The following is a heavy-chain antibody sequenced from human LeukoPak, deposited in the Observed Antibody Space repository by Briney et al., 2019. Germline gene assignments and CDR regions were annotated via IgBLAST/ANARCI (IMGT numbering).Heavy chain of an antibody. CDR1: GLTFSSYA. CDR3: ARVGKTSSAY. J-gene: IGHJ4*02. CDR2: ISSTGTST. Sequence: GGSLRLFCAASGLTFSSYAMHWVRQAPGKGLEYVSAISSTGTSTYYANSVKGRFTISRDNSKNTLYLQMGSLRGEDMAVYYCARVGKTSSAYWGQGTLVTVSS. V-gene: IGHV3-64*01.